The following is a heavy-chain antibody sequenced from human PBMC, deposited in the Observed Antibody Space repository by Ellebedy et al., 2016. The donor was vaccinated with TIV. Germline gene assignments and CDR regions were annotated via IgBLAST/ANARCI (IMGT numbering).Heavy chain of an antibody. D-gene: IGHD3-22*01. V-gene: IGHV3-23*01. CDR1: GFTFGSFA. Sequence: GESLKISCAASGFTFGSFAMHWVRQAPGKGLEWLSVISGGGDNTYTADSVKGRFTIIRDNSKNTLYLQMDRLRAEDTAVYYCAKGTSSGFNYDRVGCEYWGQGTLVTVSS. CDR2: ISGGGDNT. J-gene: IGHJ4*02. CDR3: AKGTSSGFNYDRVGCEY.